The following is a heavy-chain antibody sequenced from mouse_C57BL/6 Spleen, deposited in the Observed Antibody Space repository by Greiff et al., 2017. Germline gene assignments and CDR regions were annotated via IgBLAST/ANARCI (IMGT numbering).Heavy chain of an antibody. D-gene: IGHD1-1*01. V-gene: IGHV5-17*01. CDR2: ISSGSSTI. Sequence: EVQLVESGGGLVKPGGSLKLSCAASGFTFSDYGMHWVRQAPEKGLEWVAYISSGSSTIYYAATVKGRFTISRDNAKNTLFLQMTSLRSEDTAMYYCARDYGSSPAWFAYWGQGTLVTVSA. CDR3: ARDYGSSPAWFAY. CDR1: GFTFSDYG. J-gene: IGHJ3*01.